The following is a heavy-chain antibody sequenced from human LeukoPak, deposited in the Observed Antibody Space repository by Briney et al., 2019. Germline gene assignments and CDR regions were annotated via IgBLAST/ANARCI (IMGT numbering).Heavy chain of an antibody. CDR2: IKQHGTEK. CDR3: ARDGGPFDH. J-gene: IGHJ4*02. CDR1: GIMFSGYW. Sequence: GGSLRLSCTASGIMFSGYWMSWVRQAPGKGLEWVANIKQHGTEKYYVDSVKGRFTIYRDDAKKSVYLQMNSLRDEDTAVYYCARDGGPFDHWGQGILVTVAS. V-gene: IGHV3-7*01. D-gene: IGHD3-16*01.